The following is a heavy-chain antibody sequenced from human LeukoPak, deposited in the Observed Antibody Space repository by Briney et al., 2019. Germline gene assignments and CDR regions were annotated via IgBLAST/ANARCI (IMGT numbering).Heavy chain of an antibody. D-gene: IGHD3-22*01. Sequence: GGSLRLSCAASGFTFSSYAMSWVRQAPGKGLEWVSDISGSGGSTYYADSVKGRFTISRDNSKNTLYLQMNSLRAEDTAVYYCAKATYYYDSSGYYTPFDYWGQGTLVTVSS. CDR3: AKATYYYDSSGYYTPFDY. CDR2: ISGSGGST. J-gene: IGHJ4*02. CDR1: GFTFSSYA. V-gene: IGHV3-23*01.